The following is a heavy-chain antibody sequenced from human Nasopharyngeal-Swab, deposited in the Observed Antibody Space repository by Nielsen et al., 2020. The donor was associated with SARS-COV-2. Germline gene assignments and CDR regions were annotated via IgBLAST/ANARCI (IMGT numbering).Heavy chain of an antibody. CDR3: TAGVGTSDHDY. CDR2: IKSDTDGRTR. J-gene: IGHJ4*02. CDR1: GFTFSKAW. Sequence: GGSLRLSCAGSGFTFSKAWMSWVRQAPGKGLEWVGCIKSDTDGRTRDYAAPVKGRFAISRDDSKHTLYLQMNSLQTEDTAVYYCTAGVGTSDHDYWGQGALVTVSS. D-gene: IGHD1-26*01. V-gene: IGHV3-15*01.